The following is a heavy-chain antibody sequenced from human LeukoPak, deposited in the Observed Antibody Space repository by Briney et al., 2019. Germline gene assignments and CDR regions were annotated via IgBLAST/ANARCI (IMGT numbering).Heavy chain of an antibody. D-gene: IGHD1-26*01. CDR3: ARVMVGDTTVYFDY. CDR2: IYYSGST. V-gene: IGHV4-59*01. Sequence: SESLSLTCTVSGGSISSYYWSWIRQPPGNGLEWIGYIYYSGSTNYNPSLKSRVTISVDTSKNKYSLKLSSVTAADTAVYYCARVMVGDTTVYFDYWGQGTLVTVSS. J-gene: IGHJ4*02. CDR1: GGSISSYY.